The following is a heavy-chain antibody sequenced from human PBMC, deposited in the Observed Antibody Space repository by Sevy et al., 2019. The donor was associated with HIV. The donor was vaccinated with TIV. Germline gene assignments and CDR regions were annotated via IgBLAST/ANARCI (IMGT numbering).Heavy chain of an antibody. CDR1: GFTFGNYA. Sequence: SLRLSCAGSGFTFGNYAMYWVQQSPGKVLEWVSGISWNSGSMGYADAVEGRFTISRDNAKNSLHLEMNSLRPEDTALYYCAKGVSGGNSGAAFDYWGQGTRVTVSS. J-gene: IGHJ4*02. CDR2: ISWNSGSM. V-gene: IGHV3-9*01. CDR3: AKGVSGGNSGAAFDY. D-gene: IGHD2-15*01.